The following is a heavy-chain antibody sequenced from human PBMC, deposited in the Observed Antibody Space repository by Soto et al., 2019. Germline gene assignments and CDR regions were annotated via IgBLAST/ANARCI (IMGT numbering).Heavy chain of an antibody. J-gene: IGHJ4*02. CDR3: AKSSDGYKYGLEY. Sequence: QVQLVESGGGVVQPGTSLRLSCTASGFSFSSYGMHWVRQAPGKGLGWVAVTWFEGRGEHYGRSVKGRFTIYRDNSKNSLFLQMNSRRVEDTAVYYCAKSSDGYKYGLEYRGQGTLVTVSS. V-gene: IGHV3-33*06. D-gene: IGHD5-12*01. CDR2: TWFEGRGE. CDR1: GFSFSSYG.